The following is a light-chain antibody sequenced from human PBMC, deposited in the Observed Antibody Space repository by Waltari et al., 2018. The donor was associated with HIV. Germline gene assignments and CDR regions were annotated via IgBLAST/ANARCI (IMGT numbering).Light chain of an antibody. CDR3: QQYGNSPYT. V-gene: IGKV3-20*01. CDR1: QSVSSNY. J-gene: IGKJ2*01. Sequence: EIVLTQSPGTLSLSPGESATLSCRASQSVSSNYLAWYQQKPGQAPRLLIYGASSRATGIPDRFSGSGSGTDFTLTISRLEPEDFAVYYCQQYGNSPYTFGQGTKLEIK. CDR2: GAS.